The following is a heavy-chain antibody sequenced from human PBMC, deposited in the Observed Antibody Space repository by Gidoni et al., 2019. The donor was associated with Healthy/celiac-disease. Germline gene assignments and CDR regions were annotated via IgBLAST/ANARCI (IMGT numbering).Heavy chain of an antibody. CDR2: IWYDGSNK. CDR3: ARGQVDIVVVVAAGFDY. J-gene: IGHJ4*02. V-gene: IGHV3-33*01. CDR1: GFTFLSFC. Sequence: QVQLVESGGGVVQPGRSLTLSCAASGFTFLSFCMHWVRQAPGKGLEWVAVIWYDGSNKYYADSVKGRFTISRDNSKNTLYLQMNSLRAEDTAVYYCARGQVDIVVVVAAGFDYWGQGTLVTVSS. D-gene: IGHD2-15*01.